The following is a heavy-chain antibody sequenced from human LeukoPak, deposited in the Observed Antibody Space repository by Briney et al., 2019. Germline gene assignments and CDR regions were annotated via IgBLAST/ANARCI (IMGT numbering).Heavy chain of an antibody. D-gene: IGHD2-8*01. V-gene: IGHV3-30-3*01. CDR3: ASLPSVLMVYAPPHDAFDI. CDR2: ISYDGSNK. J-gene: IGHJ3*02. Sequence: GGSLRLSCAASGFTFSSYAMHWVRQAPGKGLEWVAVISYDGSNKYYADSVKGRFTISRDNSKNTLYLQMNSLRAEDAAVYYCASLPSVLMVYAPPHDAFDIWGQGTMVTVSS. CDR1: GFTFSSYA.